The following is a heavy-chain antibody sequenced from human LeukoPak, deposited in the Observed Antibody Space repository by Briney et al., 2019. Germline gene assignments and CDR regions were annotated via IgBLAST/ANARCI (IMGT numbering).Heavy chain of an antibody. CDR1: GGTFSGYA. Sequence: SVKVSRKASGGTFSGYAISWVRQAPGQGLEWMGRIIPILGIANYAQKFQGRVTITADKSTSTAYMELSSLRSEDTAVYYCARPKEYYYGSGSYFHWGQGTLVTVSS. V-gene: IGHV1-69*04. J-gene: IGHJ4*02. CDR2: IIPILGIA. D-gene: IGHD3-10*01. CDR3: ARPKEYYYGSGSYFH.